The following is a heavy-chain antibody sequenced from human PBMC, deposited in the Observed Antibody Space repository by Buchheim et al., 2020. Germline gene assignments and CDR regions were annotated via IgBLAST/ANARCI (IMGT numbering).Heavy chain of an antibody. V-gene: IGHV4-61*02. D-gene: IGHD3-10*01. J-gene: IGHJ5*02. CDR1: GGSISSGNYY. CDR2: IYGSGST. CDR3: ARDFGELLEVSWLDP. Sequence: QVQLQESGPGLVKPSQTLSLTCTVSGGSISSGNYYWSWIRQPAGKGLEWIGRIYGSGSTNYNPSLKSRVTISVDTSKNQFSLKLSSVTAADTAVYYCARDFGELLEVSWLDPWGQGTL.